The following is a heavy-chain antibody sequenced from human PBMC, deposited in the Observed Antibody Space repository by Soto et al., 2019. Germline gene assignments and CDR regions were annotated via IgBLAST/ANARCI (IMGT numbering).Heavy chain of an antibody. D-gene: IGHD2-2*01. CDR3: ARDSVVVVPAAMPRVRRFDY. CDR1: GFPFRTYS. Sequence: GGSLRLSCAASGFPFRTYSMNWVRQAPGKGLEWVSYISSSSSTIYYADSVKGRFTISRDNAKNSLYLQMNSLRAEDTAVYYCARDSVVVVPAAMPRVRRFDYWGQGTLVTVSS. J-gene: IGHJ4*02. V-gene: IGHV3-48*01. CDR2: ISSSSSTI.